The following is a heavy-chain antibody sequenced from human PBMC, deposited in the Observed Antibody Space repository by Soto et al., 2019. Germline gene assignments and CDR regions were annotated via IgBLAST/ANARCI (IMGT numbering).Heavy chain of an antibody. V-gene: IGHV3-23*01. CDR3: AKDNAAVAATAEYFQH. Sequence: GGSLRLSCAASGFTFSSYAMSWVRQAPGKGLEWVSAISGSGGSTYYADSVKGRFTISRDNSKNTLYLQMNSLRAEDTAVYYCAKDNAAVAATAEYFQHWGQGTLVTVSS. D-gene: IGHD6-19*01. CDR1: GFTFSSYA. J-gene: IGHJ1*01. CDR2: ISGSGGST.